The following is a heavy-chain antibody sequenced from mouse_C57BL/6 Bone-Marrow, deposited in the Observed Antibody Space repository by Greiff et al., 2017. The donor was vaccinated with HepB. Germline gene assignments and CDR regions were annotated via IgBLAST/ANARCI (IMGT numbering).Heavy chain of an antibody. CDR3: VRSGTNPFYYAMDY. J-gene: IGHJ4*01. V-gene: IGHV10-3*01. CDR2: IRSKSSNYAT. D-gene: IGHD3-3*01. Sequence: DVQLVESGGGLVQPKGSLKLSCAASGFTFNTYAMHWVRQAPGKGLEWVARIRSKSSNYATYYADSVKDRFTISRDDSQSMLYLQMNNLKTEDTAMYYCVRSGTNPFYYAMDYWGQGTSVTVSS. CDR1: GFTFNTYA.